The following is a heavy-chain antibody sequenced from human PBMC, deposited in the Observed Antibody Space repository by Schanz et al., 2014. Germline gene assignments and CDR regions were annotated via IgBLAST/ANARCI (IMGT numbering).Heavy chain of an antibody. Sequence: QVQLVQSGAEVKKPGASVRVSCKASGYTFTTYAMSWVRQAPGQGLEWMGWISAYNGNTKYPQKLQGRVTMTTDTSASTTYMELRNLRSDDTAVYYCARDAADFYDILTEEDYWGQGTLVTVSS. CDR1: GYTFTTYA. J-gene: IGHJ4*02. CDR3: ARDAADFYDILTEEDY. V-gene: IGHV1-18*01. D-gene: IGHD3-9*01. CDR2: ISAYNGNT.